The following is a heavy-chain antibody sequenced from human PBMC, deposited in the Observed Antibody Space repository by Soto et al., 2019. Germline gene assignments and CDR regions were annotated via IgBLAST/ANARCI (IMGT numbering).Heavy chain of an antibody. J-gene: IGHJ5*02. D-gene: IGHD1-7*01. Sequence: GESLKISCQVSGFNFISYWIAWVRQMPGKGLEWVGIIYPGDSDTTYSPSFQGQVTISVDKSISTAYLQWRSLKASDTAMYYCARQRTGRQPNYFDPWGQGTLVTVSS. V-gene: IGHV5-51*01. CDR3: ARQRTGRQPNYFDP. CDR2: IYPGDSDT. CDR1: GFNFISYW.